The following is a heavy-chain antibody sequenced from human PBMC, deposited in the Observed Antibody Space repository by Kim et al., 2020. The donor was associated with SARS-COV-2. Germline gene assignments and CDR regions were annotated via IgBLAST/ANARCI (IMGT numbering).Heavy chain of an antibody. D-gene: IGHD3-22*01. J-gene: IGHJ4*01. CDR3: ARGVCKAGWVVVTRWYFD. CDR2: INHSGST. Sequence: SETLSLTCAVYGGSFSGYYWSWIRQPPGKWLEWIGEINHSGSTNYNPSLKSRVTISVDTSKNQFSLKLSSVTAADTAVHYCARGVCKAGWVVVTRWYFD. V-gene: IGHV4-34*01. CDR1: GGSFSGYY.